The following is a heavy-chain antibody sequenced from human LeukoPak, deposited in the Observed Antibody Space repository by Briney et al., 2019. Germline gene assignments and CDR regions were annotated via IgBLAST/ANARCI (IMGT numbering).Heavy chain of an antibody. J-gene: IGHJ3*02. Sequence: SSETLSLTCTVSGGSISSSSYYWGWIRQPPGKGLEWIGSIYYSGSTNYNPSLKSRVTISVDKSKNQFSLKLSSVTAADTAVYYCAREGLRAFDIWGQGTMVTVSS. CDR3: AREGLRAFDI. V-gene: IGHV4-39*07. CDR2: IYYSGST. CDR1: GGSISSSSYY.